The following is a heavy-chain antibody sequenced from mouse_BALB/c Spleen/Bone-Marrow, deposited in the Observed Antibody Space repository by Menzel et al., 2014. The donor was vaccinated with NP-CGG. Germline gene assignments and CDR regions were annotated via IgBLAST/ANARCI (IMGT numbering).Heavy chain of an antibody. Sequence: QVQLQQSGTELVMPGASVKMSCKASGYAFTDRWIHWVKPRPGQGLEWIGAIDTSDSYTNYNQKFKGKATLTVDESSSRAYIHLSSLTSEDSAVYYCARGGDDFSLDYWGQRTSVTVSS. CDR3: ARGGDDFSLDY. CDR2: IDTSDSYT. V-gene: IGHV1-69*01. D-gene: IGHD2-4*01. J-gene: IGHJ4*01. CDR1: GYAFTDRW.